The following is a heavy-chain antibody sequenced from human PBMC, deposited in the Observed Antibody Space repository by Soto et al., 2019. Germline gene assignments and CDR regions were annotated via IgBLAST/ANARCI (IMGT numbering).Heavy chain of an antibody. V-gene: IGHV4-34*01. CDR3: ARGLSLEDYYDSSGYDY. J-gene: IGHJ4*02. CDR2: INHSGST. Sequence: PSETLSLTCAVYGGSFSGYYWSWIRQPPGKGLEWIGEINHSGSTNYNPSLKSRVTISVDTSKNQFSLKLSPVTAADTAVYYCARGLSLEDYYDSSGYDYWGQGTLVTVSS. D-gene: IGHD3-22*01. CDR1: GGSFSGYY.